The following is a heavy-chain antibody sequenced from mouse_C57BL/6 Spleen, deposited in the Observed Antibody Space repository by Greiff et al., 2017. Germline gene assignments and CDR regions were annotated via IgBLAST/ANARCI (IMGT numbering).Heavy chain of an antibody. CDR1: GFSLTSSG. Sequence: VKLQESGPGLVAPSQSLSITCTVSGFSLTSSGVHWVRQPPGKGLEWLVVIWSDGSTTSNSALKSRLSISKDNSKSQVFLKMNRLQTDDTAMYYCARSYDGYAYWYFDVWGTGTTVTVSS. V-gene: IGHV2-6*03. J-gene: IGHJ1*03. D-gene: IGHD2-3*01. CDR2: IWSDGST. CDR3: ARSYDGYAYWYFDV.